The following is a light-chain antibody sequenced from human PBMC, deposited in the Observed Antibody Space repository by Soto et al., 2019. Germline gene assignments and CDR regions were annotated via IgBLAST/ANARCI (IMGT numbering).Light chain of an antibody. CDR1: STDVGGYNY. CDR2: EVN. CDR3: GSYTSTDAPCV. Sequence: QSSLAQPSSVSGSPGQSITISCTGTSTDVGGYNYVSWYHHHPGKGPKLIIYEVNNRPSGVSDRFSGSKSGNKASLTISNLEAEDESAYYCGSYTSTDAPCVFGPGTKVTAL. J-gene: IGLJ1*01. V-gene: IGLV2-14*01.